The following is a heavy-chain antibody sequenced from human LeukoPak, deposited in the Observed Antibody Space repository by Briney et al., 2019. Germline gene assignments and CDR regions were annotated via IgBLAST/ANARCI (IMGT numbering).Heavy chain of an antibody. CDR2: ISAYNGNT. J-gene: IGHJ4*02. CDR3: ARATRGYSYGLLDY. CDR1: GYTFTSYG. Sequence: ASVKVSCKASGYTFTSYGIRWVRQAPGQGLEWMGWISAYNGNTNYAQKLQGRVTMTTDTSTSTAYMELRSLRSDDTAVYYCARATRGYSYGLLDYWGQGTLVTVSS. V-gene: IGHV1-18*01. D-gene: IGHD5-18*01.